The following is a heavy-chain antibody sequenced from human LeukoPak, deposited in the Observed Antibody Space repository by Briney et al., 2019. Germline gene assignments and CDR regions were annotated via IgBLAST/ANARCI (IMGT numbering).Heavy chain of an antibody. J-gene: IGHJ4*02. Sequence: PSETLSLTCTVSGGSISSYYWSWVREPAGKGLEWIGRIYTSGSTNYNPSPTSLDTMSVDTSKNQFSLKLSSVTAADTAVHYCARDDYGGNSDYWGQGTLVTVSS. CDR3: ARDDYGGNSDY. V-gene: IGHV4-4*07. D-gene: IGHD4-23*01. CDR1: GGSISSYY. CDR2: IYTSGST.